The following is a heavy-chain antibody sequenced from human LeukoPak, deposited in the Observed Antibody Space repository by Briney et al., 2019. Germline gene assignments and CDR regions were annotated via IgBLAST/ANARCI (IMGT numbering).Heavy chain of an antibody. Sequence: SETLSLTCTVSGGSISSYYWSWIRQPPGKGLEWIGYIYYSGSTNYNPSLKSRVTISVDTSKNQFSLKLSSVTAADTAVYYCARVRGIYDYVWGSYRHDAFDIWGQGTMVTVSS. J-gene: IGHJ3*02. CDR3: ARVRGIYDYVWGSYRHDAFDI. CDR1: GGSISSYY. D-gene: IGHD3-16*02. V-gene: IGHV4-59*01. CDR2: IYYSGST.